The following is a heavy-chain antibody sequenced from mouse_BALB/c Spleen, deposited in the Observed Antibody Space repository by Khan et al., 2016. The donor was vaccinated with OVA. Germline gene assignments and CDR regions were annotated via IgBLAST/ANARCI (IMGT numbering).Heavy chain of an antibody. CDR1: GYSITSDYA. D-gene: IGHD1-1*01. CDR2: ISYRGST. J-gene: IGHJ1*01. V-gene: IGHV3-2*02. CDR3: ARRDYYGQGYFDV. Sequence: EVQLQESGPGLVKPSQSLSLTCTVTGYSITSDYAWNWIRQFPGNKLEWLGYISYRGSTNYNPSLKGRISITRDTSRNQFFLQLNSVTTEDTATYDWARRDYYGQGYFDVWGAGTTVTVSA.